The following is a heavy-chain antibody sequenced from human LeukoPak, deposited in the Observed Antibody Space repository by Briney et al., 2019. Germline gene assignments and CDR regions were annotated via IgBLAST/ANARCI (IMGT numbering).Heavy chain of an antibody. CDR2: IKSDGST. CDR1: GFTFSSYR. J-gene: IGHJ1*01. D-gene: IGHD3-22*01. CDR3: ARAPSEIGGYYPEYFRH. V-gene: IGHV3-74*01. Sequence: GGSLRLSCAASGFTFSSYRMHWVRHAPGKGLVWVSRIKSDGSTNYADSVKGRFTISRDNAKNTLSLQMNSLRAEDTGVYYCARAPSEIGGYYPEYFRHWGQGTLVTVSS.